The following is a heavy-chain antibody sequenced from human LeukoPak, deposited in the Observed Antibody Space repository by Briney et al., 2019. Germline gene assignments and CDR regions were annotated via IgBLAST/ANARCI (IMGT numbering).Heavy chain of an antibody. V-gene: IGHV3-48*01. CDR3: ARVYTSSWYDY. Sequence: GGSLRLSCAASGFTFNTYSMNWVRQPPGKGLEWVSYISSSSSTIKYADSVKGRFTISRDNAKNSLFLQMNSLRAEDTAVYYCARVYTSSWYDYWGQGTLVTVSS. CDR1: GFTFNTYS. D-gene: IGHD6-13*01. J-gene: IGHJ4*02. CDR2: ISSSSSTI.